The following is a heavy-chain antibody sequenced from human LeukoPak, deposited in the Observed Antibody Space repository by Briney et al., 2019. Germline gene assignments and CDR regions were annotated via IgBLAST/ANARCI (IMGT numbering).Heavy chain of an antibody. Sequence: GGSLRLSGAAFGFTFHDYTMHSVRQAPGKGLEWVSLISWDSGSTYYADSVKGRFTISRDNSKNSLYLQMNSLRTEDTAFYYSAKRRSLGYSSGPFDYWGQGTLVTVSS. CDR2: ISWDSGST. CDR1: GFTFHDYT. D-gene: IGHD6-19*01. J-gene: IGHJ4*02. CDR3: AKRRSLGYSSGPFDY. V-gene: IGHV3-43*01.